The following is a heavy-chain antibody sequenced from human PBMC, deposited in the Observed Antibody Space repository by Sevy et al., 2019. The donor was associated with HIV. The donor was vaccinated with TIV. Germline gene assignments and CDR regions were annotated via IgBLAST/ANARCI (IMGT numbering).Heavy chain of an antibody. CDR2: IYDTNYGSGGGT. V-gene: IGHV3-23*01. Sequence: GGSLRLSCKPSGFTFISYAMNWVRQVPGKGLDWVSTIYDTNYGSGGGTYYADSVKGRFTISRDTSKTTVYLQMNSLRTKETAVYYCAGGRYDSSGSFDAFDIWGQGTMVTVSS. J-gene: IGHJ3*02. CDR3: AGGRYDSSGSFDAFDI. D-gene: IGHD3-22*01. CDR1: GFTFISYA.